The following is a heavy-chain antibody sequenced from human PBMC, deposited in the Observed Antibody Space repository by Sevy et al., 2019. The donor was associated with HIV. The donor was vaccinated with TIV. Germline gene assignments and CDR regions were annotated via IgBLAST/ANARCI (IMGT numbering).Heavy chain of an antibody. CDR3: ATKRDSYDILTGYFNWFDP. Sequence: ASVKVSCKVSGYTLTELSMHWVRQAPGKELEWMGGFDPEDGETIYAQKFQGRVTMTEDTNTDTAYMELSSLRSEDTAVYYCATKRDSYDILTGYFNWFDPWGQGTLVTVSS. CDR2: FDPEDGET. J-gene: IGHJ5*02. V-gene: IGHV1-24*01. CDR1: GYTLTELS. D-gene: IGHD3-9*01.